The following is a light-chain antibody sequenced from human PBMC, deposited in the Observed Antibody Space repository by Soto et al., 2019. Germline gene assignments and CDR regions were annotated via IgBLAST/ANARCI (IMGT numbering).Light chain of an antibody. V-gene: IGLV1-40*01. CDR1: SSNIGSFYD. Sequence: QSVLTQPPSVSGAPGQRVTIPCTGSSSNIGSFYDVHWYQQLPGTVPKLHIYGDNNRPSGVPDRFSGSKSGTADSLAITGLQAEDEADYYCQSYDNSLNHVVFGGGTKLTVL. J-gene: IGLJ2*01. CDR3: QSYDNSLNHVV. CDR2: GDN.